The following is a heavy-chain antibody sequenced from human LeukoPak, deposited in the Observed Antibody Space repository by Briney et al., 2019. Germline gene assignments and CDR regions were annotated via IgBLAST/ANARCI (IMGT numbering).Heavy chain of an antibody. J-gene: IGHJ6*02. D-gene: IGHD3-16*01. Sequence: QSGGSLRLSCAASGFTFSSYAMSWVRQAPGKGLEWVSGISGSGDNTYYADSVKGRFTISRDNAKNSLYLQMSNLRAEDTAVYFWARGGGLDVWGQGATVTVSS. CDR3: ARGGGLDV. CDR2: ISGSGDNT. V-gene: IGHV3-23*01. CDR1: GFTFSSYA.